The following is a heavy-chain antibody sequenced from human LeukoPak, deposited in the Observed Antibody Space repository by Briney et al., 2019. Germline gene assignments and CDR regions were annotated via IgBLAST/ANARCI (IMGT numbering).Heavy chain of an antibody. D-gene: IGHD3-10*01. CDR2: INSDGSGT. CDR1: GFTFTNYW. V-gene: IGHV3-74*01. Sequence: SCKASGFTFTNYWMHWVRQVSGKGLVWVSRINSDGSGTRYADFVKGRFTISRDNAKSTVYLQMNSLRTDDTAVYYCARDGMTYGRHFDYWGQGILVTVSS. CDR3: ARDGMTYGRHFDY. J-gene: IGHJ4*02.